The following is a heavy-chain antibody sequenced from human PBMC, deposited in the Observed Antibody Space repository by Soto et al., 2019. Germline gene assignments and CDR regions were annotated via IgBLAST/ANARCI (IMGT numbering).Heavy chain of an antibody. Sequence: QHGGSTRLSCAASGFTFSSYAMSWVRQAPGKGLEWVSAISGSGGSTYYADSVKGRFTISRDNSKNTLYLQMNSLRAEDTAVYYCAKDAPNPVYSNLDEPDYWGQGTLVTVSS. CDR3: AKDAPNPVYSNLDEPDY. CDR1: GFTFSSYA. V-gene: IGHV3-23*01. D-gene: IGHD6-13*01. J-gene: IGHJ4*02. CDR2: ISGSGGST.